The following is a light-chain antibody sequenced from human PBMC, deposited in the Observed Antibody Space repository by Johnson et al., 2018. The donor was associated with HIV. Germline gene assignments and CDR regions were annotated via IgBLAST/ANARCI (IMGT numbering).Light chain of an antibody. Sequence: QSVLTQPPSASGPPGQRVTISCSGSSSNIGSNTVNWYQQLPGTAPKLLIYRNNQRPSGVPDRFSGSKSGTTSSRGITGLQTGDEADYYCGTWDSNLMVIFGNGTTVTVL. V-gene: IGLV1-44*01. CDR2: RNN. CDR1: SSNIGSNT. CDR3: GTWDSNLMVI. J-gene: IGLJ1*01.